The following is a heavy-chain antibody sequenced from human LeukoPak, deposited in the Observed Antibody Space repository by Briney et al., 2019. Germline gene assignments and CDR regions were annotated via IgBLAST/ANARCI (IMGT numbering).Heavy chain of an antibody. CDR1: GGSFSGYY. CDR3: ARVDTVTTLILDY. J-gene: IGHJ4*02. D-gene: IGHD4-11*01. CDR2: INHSGST. V-gene: IGHV4-34*01. Sequence: SETLSLTCAVYGGSFSGYYWSWIRQPPGKGLEWIGEINHSGSTNYNPSLKSRVTISVDTSKNQFSPKLSSVTAADTAVYYCARVDTVTTLILDYWGQGTLVTVSS.